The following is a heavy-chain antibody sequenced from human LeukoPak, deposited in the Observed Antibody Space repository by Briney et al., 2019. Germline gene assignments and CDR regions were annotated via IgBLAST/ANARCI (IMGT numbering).Heavy chain of an antibody. V-gene: IGHV3-30-3*01. CDR1: GFTFSDYY. J-gene: IGHJ4*02. CDR3: AREGYSYGYETLNYFDY. D-gene: IGHD5-18*01. CDR2: ISCDGSNK. Sequence: GGSLRLSCAASGFTFSDYYMSWIRQAPGKGLEWVAVISCDGSNKYYADSVKGRFTISRDNSKNTLYLQMNSLGAEDTAVYYCAREGYSYGYETLNYFDYWGQGTLVTVSS.